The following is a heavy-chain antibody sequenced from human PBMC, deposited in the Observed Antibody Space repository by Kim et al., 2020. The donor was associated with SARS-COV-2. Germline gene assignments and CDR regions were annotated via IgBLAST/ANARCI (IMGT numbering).Heavy chain of an antibody. Sequence: SVKVSCKASGGTFSSYAISWVRQAPGQGLEWMGGIIPIFGTANYAQKFQGRVTITADESTSTAYMELSSLRSEDTAVYYCARGQSSIAARYYYYGMDVWGQGTTVTVSS. CDR3: ARGQSSIAARYYYYGMDV. J-gene: IGHJ6*02. CDR1: GGTFSSYA. V-gene: IGHV1-69*13. CDR2: IIPIFGTA. D-gene: IGHD6-6*01.